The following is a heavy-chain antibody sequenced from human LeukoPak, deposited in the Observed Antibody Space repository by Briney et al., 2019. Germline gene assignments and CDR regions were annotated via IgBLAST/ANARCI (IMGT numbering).Heavy chain of an antibody. V-gene: IGHV4-59*01. D-gene: IGHD2-15*01. CDR1: GGSISSYY. CDR2: IYYSGST. CDR3: ARSVDGYCRGGSCYYYSYYMDV. Sequence: SETLSLTCTVSGGSISSYYWSWIRQPPGKGLEWIGYIYYSGSTNYNPSLKSRVTISVDTSKNQFSLKLSSVTAADTAVYYCARSVDGYCRGGSCYYYSYYMDVWGKGTTVTVSS. J-gene: IGHJ6*03.